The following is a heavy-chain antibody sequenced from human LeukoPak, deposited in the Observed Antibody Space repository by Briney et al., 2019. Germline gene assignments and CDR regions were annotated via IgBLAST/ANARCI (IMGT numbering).Heavy chain of an antibody. J-gene: IGHJ4*02. CDR1: GGSISSYY. V-gene: IGHV4-59*08. CDR2: IYYSGST. CDR3: ARHERAYDNFDY. Sequence: PSETLSLTCTVSGGSISSYYWSWIRQPPGKGPEWIGYIYYSGSTNYNPSFKSRVTISLDTSKNQFSLKVSSVTAADTAVYYCARHERAYDNFDYWGQGTLVTVSS. D-gene: IGHD5-12*01.